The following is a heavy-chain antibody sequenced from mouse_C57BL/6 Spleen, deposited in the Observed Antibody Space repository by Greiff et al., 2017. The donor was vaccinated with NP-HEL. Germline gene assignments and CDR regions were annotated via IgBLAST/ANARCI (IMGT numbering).Heavy chain of an antibody. CDR3: AKEDYYDYDGAYFDV. CDR1: GFSLTSYG. D-gene: IGHD2-4*01. J-gene: IGHJ1*03. Sequence: VQLQQSGPGLVQPSQSLSITCTVSGFSLTSYGVHWVRQPPGKGLEWLGVIWSGGSTDYNAAFISRLSISKDNSKSQVFFKMNSLQADDTAIYYCAKEDYYDYDGAYFDVWGTGTTVTVSS. V-gene: IGHV2-4*01. CDR2: IWSGGST.